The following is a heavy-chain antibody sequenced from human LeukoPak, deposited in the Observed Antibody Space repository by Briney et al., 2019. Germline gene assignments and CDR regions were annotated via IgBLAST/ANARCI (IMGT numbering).Heavy chain of an antibody. D-gene: IGHD1-1*01. V-gene: IGHV1-18*01. Sequence: ASVMVSCKASGYSFISYGINWVRQAPGQGLEWMGWISGSNGKTNSAQNVQGRVTMTTDTSTSPAYMELRSLRSDDTAVYYCARAPNSQSPTDYWGQGTLVTVSS. J-gene: IGHJ4*02. CDR3: ARAPNSQSPTDY. CDR1: GYSFISYG. CDR2: ISGSNGKT.